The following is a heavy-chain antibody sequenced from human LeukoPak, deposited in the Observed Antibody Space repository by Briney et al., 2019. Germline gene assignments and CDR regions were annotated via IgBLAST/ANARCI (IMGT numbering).Heavy chain of an antibody. V-gene: IGHV1-69*13. D-gene: IGHD6-19*01. CDR2: IIPIFGTA. CDR3: ARDSYSSGWWDY. Sequence: SVKVSCKASGGTLSSYAISWVRQAPGQGLEWMGGIIPIFGTANYAQKFQGRVTITADESTSTAYMELSSLRSEDTAVYYCARDSYSSGWWDYWGQGTLVTVSS. J-gene: IGHJ4*02. CDR1: GGTLSSYA.